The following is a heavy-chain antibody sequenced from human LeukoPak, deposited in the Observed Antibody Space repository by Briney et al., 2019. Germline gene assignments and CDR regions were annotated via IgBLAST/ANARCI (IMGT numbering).Heavy chain of an antibody. CDR1: GFTFSSYA. CDR3: AKERSFGTWLGDY. Sequence: GGSLRLSCAASGFTFSSYAMTWVRQAPGKGLEWVSAISGSGGGTYYADSVKGRFTISRDNSKNTLYLQMNSLRAEDTAVYYCAKERSFGTWLGDYWGQGTLVTVPS. J-gene: IGHJ4*02. CDR2: ISGSGGGT. V-gene: IGHV3-23*01. D-gene: IGHD2/OR15-2a*01.